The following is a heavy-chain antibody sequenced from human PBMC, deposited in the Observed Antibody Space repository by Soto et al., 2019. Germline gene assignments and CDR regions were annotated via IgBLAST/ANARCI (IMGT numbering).Heavy chain of an antibody. J-gene: IGHJ6*02. CDR3: AREMIPMIMGGMSAMDV. Sequence: QVQLVESGGGVVQPGRSQRLSCTASKFTFASYVMHWVRQAPGEGLEWVAVISFDGANKYYGDSVKGRFTISRDKSKNTIYLQMNSLRPEDTAVYYCAREMIPMIMGGMSAMDVWGQGTTVTVS. V-gene: IGHV3-30*04. D-gene: IGHD3-22*01. CDR1: KFTFASYV. CDR2: ISFDGANK.